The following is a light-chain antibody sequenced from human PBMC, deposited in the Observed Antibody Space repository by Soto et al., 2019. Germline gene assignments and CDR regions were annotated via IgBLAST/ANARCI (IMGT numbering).Light chain of an antibody. CDR2: DAS. V-gene: IGKV3-11*01. CDR3: QQRSNWPLTWT. Sequence: ILMTQSPATLYLSPGERATLSCRASQSVSSYLAWYQQKPGQAPRLLIYDASNRATGIPARFSGSGSGTDFTLTISSLEPEDFAVYYCQQRSNWPLTWTFGQGTKVDIK. J-gene: IGKJ1*01. CDR1: QSVSSY.